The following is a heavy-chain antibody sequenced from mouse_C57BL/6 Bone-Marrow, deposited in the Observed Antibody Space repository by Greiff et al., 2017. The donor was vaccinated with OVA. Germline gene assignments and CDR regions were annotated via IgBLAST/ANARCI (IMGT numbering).Heavy chain of an antibody. D-gene: IGHD1-3*01. V-gene: IGHV5-6*01. CDR1: GFTFSSYG. J-gene: IGHJ3*01. CDR2: ISSGGSYT. Sequence: EVMLVESGGDLVKPGGSLKLSCAASGFTFSSYGMSWVRQTPDKRLEWVATISSGGSYTYYPDSVKGRFTISRDNAKNTLYLQMSSLKSEDTAMYYCARLGVGFAYWGQGTLVTVSA. CDR3: ARLGVGFAY.